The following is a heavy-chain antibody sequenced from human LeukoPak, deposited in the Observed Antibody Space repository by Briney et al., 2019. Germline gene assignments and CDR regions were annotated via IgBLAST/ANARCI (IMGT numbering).Heavy chain of an antibody. CDR3: ARQTAMGRSGDY. V-gene: IGHV5-51*01. CDR1: GYSFTSYW. Sequence: GESLKVSCKGSGYSFTSYWIGWVRQMPGKGLEWMGIIYPGDSDTRYSPSFQGQVTISADKSLTTAYLQWNSLKASDTALYYCARQTAMGRSGDYWGQGTLVTVSS. J-gene: IGHJ4*02. CDR2: IYPGDSDT. D-gene: IGHD5-18*01.